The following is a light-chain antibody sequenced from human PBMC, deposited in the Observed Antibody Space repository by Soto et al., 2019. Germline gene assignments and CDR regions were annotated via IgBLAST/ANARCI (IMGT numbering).Light chain of an antibody. CDR1: QSVSSSY. CDR3: QQYGSSPCT. Sequence: EIVLTQSPGTLSLSTGVRATLSCRARQSVSSSYLAWYQQKPGQAPRLLIYGASSRATGIPDSFSGSGSGSDFTLSISRLDPEDFAVYYCQQYGSSPCTFGQGTKPEIK. V-gene: IGKV3-20*01. J-gene: IGKJ2*02. CDR2: GAS.